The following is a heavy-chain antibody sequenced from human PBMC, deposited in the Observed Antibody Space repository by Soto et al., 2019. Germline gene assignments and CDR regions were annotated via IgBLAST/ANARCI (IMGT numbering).Heavy chain of an antibody. V-gene: IGHV1-18*04. Sequence: QVQLVQSEAEVKKPGASVKVSCEASGYTFINHGISWVRQAPGQGLEWMGWVYGSNGNTKNAQKFQGRVTMTTETPTSTAHMELRNLTSDDTAVYFCARDFYPLAYYFDPWGQGTLVTVSS. CDR3: ARDFYPLAYYFDP. CDR1: GYTFINHG. J-gene: IGHJ4*02. CDR2: VYGSNGNT.